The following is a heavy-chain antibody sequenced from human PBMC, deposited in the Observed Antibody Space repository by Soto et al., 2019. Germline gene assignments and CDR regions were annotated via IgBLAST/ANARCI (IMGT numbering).Heavy chain of an antibody. V-gene: IGHV3-11*01. Sequence: PGGSLRLSCAASGFTFSDYYMSWIRQAPGKGLEWVSYISSSGSTIYYADSVKGRFTISRDNAKNSLYLQMNSLRAEDTAVYYCARVTSVTTLMGVYGMDVWGQGTTVTVSS. J-gene: IGHJ6*02. CDR1: GFTFSDYY. D-gene: IGHD4-4*01. CDR2: ISSSGSTI. CDR3: ARVTSVTTLMGVYGMDV.